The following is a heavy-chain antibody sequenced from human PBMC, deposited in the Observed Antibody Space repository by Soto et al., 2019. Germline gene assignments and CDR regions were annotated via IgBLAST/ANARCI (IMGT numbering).Heavy chain of an antibody. CDR2: INHSGST. J-gene: IGHJ6*02. CDR1: GGSFSGYY. V-gene: IGHV4-34*01. CDR3: ARARPQLLWFGFYGMDV. Sequence: PSETLSLTCAVYGGSFSGYYWSWIRQPPGKGLEWIGEINHSGSTNYNPSLKSRVTISVDTSKNQFSLKLSSVTAADTAVYYCARARPQLLWFGFYGMDVWGQGTTVTVSS. D-gene: IGHD3-10*01.